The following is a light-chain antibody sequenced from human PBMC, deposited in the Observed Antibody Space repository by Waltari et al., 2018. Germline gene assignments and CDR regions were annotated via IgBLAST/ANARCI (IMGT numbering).Light chain of an antibody. CDR3: QHYGNSPQLT. J-gene: IGKJ4*01. CDR1: HMVASNY. V-gene: IGKV3-20*01. CDR2: GAS. Sequence: ENVLTQSPGTLSLSPGDRATLSCRASHMVASNYIAWYQQRPGQAPRLLIFGASSRATGIPDRFSCSGSGTDFTLTISRLEPEDFAFYYCQHYGNSPQLTFAGGTRLEIK.